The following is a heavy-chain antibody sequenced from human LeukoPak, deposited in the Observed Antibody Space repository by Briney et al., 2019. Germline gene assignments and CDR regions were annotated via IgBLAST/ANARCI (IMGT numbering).Heavy chain of an antibody. CDR3: ARVGVKAYCGCDCYS. Sequence: GGSLRLSCAASGFTFSSYSMNWVRQAPGKGLEWVSSISSSSSYIYYADSVEGRFTISRDNAKNSLYLQMNSLRAEDTAVYYCARVGVKAYCGCDCYSWGQGTLVTVSS. CDR2: ISSSSSYI. J-gene: IGHJ5*02. CDR1: GFTFSSYS. D-gene: IGHD2-21*02. V-gene: IGHV3-21*01.